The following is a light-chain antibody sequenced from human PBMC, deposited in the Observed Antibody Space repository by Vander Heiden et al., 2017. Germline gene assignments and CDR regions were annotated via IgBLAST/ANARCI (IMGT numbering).Light chain of an antibody. V-gene: IGLV3-10*01. CDR3: YSTDSSGNQRV. CDR1: ALPKKY. CDR2: EDT. Sequence: SSDLTQPPSVFVSPGQTARIPCPGDALPKKYAYWYQQKAGQAPGMVIEEDTNRPAGIPDRFSGSSSGTGATLTISGAQVEDEADYYCYSTDSSGNQRVFGTGTKVTVL. J-gene: IGLJ1*01.